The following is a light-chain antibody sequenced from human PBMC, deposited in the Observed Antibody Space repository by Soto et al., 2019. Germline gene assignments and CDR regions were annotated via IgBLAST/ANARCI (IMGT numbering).Light chain of an antibody. CDR2: KAS. V-gene: IGKV1-5*03. Sequence: DIQMTQSPSTLSASVGDRVTITCRASQSISSWLAWYLQKPGKAPKLLIYKASSLESEVPSRFSDSGSGTEFTLTISSLQPDDFATYYCQHYNNYPWTFGQGTKVEIK. J-gene: IGKJ1*01. CDR3: QHYNNYPWT. CDR1: QSISSW.